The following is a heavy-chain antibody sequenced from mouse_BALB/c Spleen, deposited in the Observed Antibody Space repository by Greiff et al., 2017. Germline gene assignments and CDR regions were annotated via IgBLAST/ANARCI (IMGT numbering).Heavy chain of an antibody. D-gene: IGHD2-3*01. CDR3: ARSNDGYSFDY. CDR1: GFTFSSFG. Sequence: EVMLVESGGGLVQPGGSRKLSCAASGFTFSSFGMHWVRQAPEKGLEWVAYISSGSSTIYYADTVKGRFTISRDNPKNTLFLQMTSLRSEDTAMYYCARSNDGYSFDYWGQGTTLTVSS. J-gene: IGHJ2*01. CDR2: ISSGSSTI. V-gene: IGHV5-17*02.